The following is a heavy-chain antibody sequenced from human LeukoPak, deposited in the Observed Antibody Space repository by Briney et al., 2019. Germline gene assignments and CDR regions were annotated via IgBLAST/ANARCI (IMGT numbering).Heavy chain of an antibody. CDR3: AREGVESSSWYSQGMDV. CDR1: GFTFSDYY. J-gene: IGHJ6*02. CDR2: ISSSGSTI. Sequence: GGSLRLSCAASGFTFSDYYMSWIRQAPGKGLEWVSYISSSGSTIYYADSVKGRFTISRDNVKNSLYLQMNSLRAEDTAVYYCAREGVESSSWYSQGMDVWGQGTTVTVSS. D-gene: IGHD6-13*01. V-gene: IGHV3-11*01.